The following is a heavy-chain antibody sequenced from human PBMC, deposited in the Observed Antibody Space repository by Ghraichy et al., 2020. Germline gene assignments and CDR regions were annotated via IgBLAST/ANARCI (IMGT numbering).Heavy chain of an antibody. CDR3: ARHLSGSGWYLIDNGDY. CDR2: IYYSGST. J-gene: IGHJ4*02. D-gene: IGHD6-19*01. V-gene: IGHV4-39*01. CDR1: GGSISSSSYY. Sequence: SETLSLTCTVSGGSISSSSYYWGWIRQPPGKGLEWIGSIYYSGSTYYNPSLKSRVTISVDTSKNQFSLKLSSVTAADTAVYYCARHLSGSGWYLIDNGDYWGQGTLVTVSS.